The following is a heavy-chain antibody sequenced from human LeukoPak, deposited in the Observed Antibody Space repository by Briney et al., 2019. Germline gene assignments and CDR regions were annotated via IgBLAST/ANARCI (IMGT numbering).Heavy chain of an antibody. V-gene: IGHV4-39*01. CDR2: IYYSGST. CDR1: GGSISSGGYY. Sequence: PSETLSLICAVSGGSISSGGYYWGWIRQPPGKGLVWIGSIYYSGSTYFNPSLKSRVTISVDTSKNQFSLKLSSVTAADTAVYYCASSVYDILTGYLIGAGYWGQGTLVTVSS. J-gene: IGHJ4*02. D-gene: IGHD3-9*01. CDR3: ASSVYDILTGYLIGAGY.